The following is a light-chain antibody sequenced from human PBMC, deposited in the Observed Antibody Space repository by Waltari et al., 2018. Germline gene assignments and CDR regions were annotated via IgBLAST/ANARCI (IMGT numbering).Light chain of an antibody. J-gene: IGLJ2*01. CDR3: ATWDNSLREVV. Sequence: QSVLTQPPSVSAAPGQQVTISCSGINSNIGNYYVSWYHQLPGAAPRLLIYDNNERASGIPDRFSASKSGTSATLGITGLQIEDEADYYCATWDNSLREVVFGGGTKLTVL. V-gene: IGLV1-51*01. CDR2: DNN. CDR1: NSNIGNYY.